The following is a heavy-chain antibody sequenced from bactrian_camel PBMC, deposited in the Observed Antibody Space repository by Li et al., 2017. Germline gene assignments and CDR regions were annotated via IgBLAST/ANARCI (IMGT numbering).Heavy chain of an antibody. CDR3: AAETATFELDPLQYGY. CDR2: GST. J-gene: IGHJ4*01. V-gene: IGHV3S10*01. Sequence: VQLVESGGGLVQPGGSLRLSCATSGFTFSSYGMSWVRRAPGKGLEWVFSGSTYYADSVMYRFTISRDNAKNTLYLQMNNLKPEDTAMYCCAAETATFELDPLQYGYWSQWTQVTVS. CDR1: GFTFSSYG. D-gene: IGHD4*01.